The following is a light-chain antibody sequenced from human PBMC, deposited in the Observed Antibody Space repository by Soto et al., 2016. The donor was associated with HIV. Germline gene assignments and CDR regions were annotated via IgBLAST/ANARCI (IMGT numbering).Light chain of an antibody. CDR3: QAWDTSTAV. V-gene: IGLV3-1*01. J-gene: IGLJ7*01. Sequence: SYELTQPPSVSASPGQTASISCSGDNLSNKYTYWYQQRPGQSPLLVIYQDDKRPSGIPERFSGSNSGNTATLTISGTQLMDEADYYCQAWDTSTAVFGGGTQLTV. CDR1: NLSNKY. CDR2: QDD.